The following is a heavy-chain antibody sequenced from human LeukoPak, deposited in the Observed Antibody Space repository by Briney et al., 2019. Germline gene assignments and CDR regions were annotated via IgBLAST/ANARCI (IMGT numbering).Heavy chain of an antibody. V-gene: IGHV4-59*01. J-gene: IGHJ4*02. Sequence: PSETLSLTCTVSGGSINGYYWNWIRQAPGKGLEWIGYIHYRGSTNYNPSLKSRVTISLGTSENQFSLKLSSVTAADTAVYYCAAEFDNEQWLDWDYWGRGTPVTVSS. CDR3: AAEFDNEQWLDWDY. CDR2: IHYRGST. CDR1: GGSINGYY. D-gene: IGHD6-19*01.